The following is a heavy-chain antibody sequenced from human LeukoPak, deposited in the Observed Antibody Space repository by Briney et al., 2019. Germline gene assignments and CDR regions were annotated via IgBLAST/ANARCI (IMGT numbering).Heavy chain of an antibody. CDR3: ARHEPVITLSSYYYGMDV. Sequence: GGSLRLSCAASGFTFSTYSMNWVRQAPGKGLEWVSSISTSSTYIYYADSVKGRFTISRDNAKNSLYLQMNSLRAEDTAVCYCARHEPVITLSSYYYGMDVWGPGTTVTVSS. D-gene: IGHD1-14*01. CDR1: GFTFSTYS. V-gene: IGHV3-21*01. CDR2: ISTSSTYI. J-gene: IGHJ6*02.